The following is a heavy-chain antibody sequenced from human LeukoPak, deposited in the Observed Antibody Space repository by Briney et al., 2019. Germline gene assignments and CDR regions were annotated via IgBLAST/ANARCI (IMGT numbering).Heavy chain of an antibody. Sequence: GASVKVSCKASGYTFTSYGISWVRQAPGQGLEWMGWISGNNGNTNYAQKPQGRVTMTTDTSTSTAYMELSSLRSEDTAVYYCARDRGYGSGNLEYYFDYWGQGTLVTVSS. J-gene: IGHJ4*02. CDR2: ISGNNGNT. V-gene: IGHV1-18*01. D-gene: IGHD3-10*01. CDR3: ARDRGYGSGNLEYYFDY. CDR1: GYTFTSYG.